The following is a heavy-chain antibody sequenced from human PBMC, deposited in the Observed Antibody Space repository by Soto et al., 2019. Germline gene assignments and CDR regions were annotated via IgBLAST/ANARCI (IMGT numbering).Heavy chain of an antibody. J-gene: IGHJ3*02. Sequence: GGSLRLSCAASGFTFSSYAMSWVRQAPGKGLEWVSAISGSGGSTYYADSVKGRFTISRDNSKNTLYLQMNSLRAEDTAVYYCAKGHHKLMFMGFGELLLGDAFDIWGQGTMVTVSS. D-gene: IGHD3-10*01. CDR1: GFTFSSYA. CDR3: AKGHHKLMFMGFGELLLGDAFDI. CDR2: ISGSGGST. V-gene: IGHV3-23*01.